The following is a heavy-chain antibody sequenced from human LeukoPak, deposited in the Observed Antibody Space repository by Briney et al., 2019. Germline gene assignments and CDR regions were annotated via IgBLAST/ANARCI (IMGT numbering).Heavy chain of an antibody. CDR3: AKVLGSGYDYYYYGMDV. J-gene: IGHJ6*02. Sequence: GGSLRLSCAASGFTFDDYAMHWVRQAPGKGLEWVSLISWDGGSTYYADSVKGRFTISRDSSKNSLYLQMNSLRAEDTALYYCAKVLGSGYDYYYYGMDVWGQGTTVTVSS. V-gene: IGHV3-43D*03. CDR1: GFTFDDYA. CDR2: ISWDGGST. D-gene: IGHD5-12*01.